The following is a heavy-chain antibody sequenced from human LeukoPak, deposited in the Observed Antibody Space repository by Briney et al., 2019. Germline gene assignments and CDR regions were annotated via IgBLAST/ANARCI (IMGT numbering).Heavy chain of an antibody. CDR1: GFTVSSNY. J-gene: IGHJ4*02. CDR3: ARAIAGYSYVLDY. Sequence: GGSLRLSCAASGFTVSSNYMSWVRQAPGKGLEWVSVIYSGGSTYYADSVKGRFTISRDNSKNTLYLQMSSLRAEDTAVYYCARAIAGYSYVLDYWGQGTLVTVSS. V-gene: IGHV3-66*01. CDR2: IYSGGST. D-gene: IGHD5-18*01.